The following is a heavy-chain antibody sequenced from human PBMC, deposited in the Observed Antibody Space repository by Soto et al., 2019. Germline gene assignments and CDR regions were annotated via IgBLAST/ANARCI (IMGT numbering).Heavy chain of an antibody. J-gene: IGHJ6*03. CDR1: GGSISSYY. D-gene: IGHD3-9*01. CDR2: IYYSGST. CDR3: ARPVTDFDHYYYYYYMVV. V-gene: IGHV4-59*08. Sequence: SETLSLTCTVSGGSISSYYWSWIRQPPGKGLEWIGYIYYSGSTNYNPSLKSRVTISVDTSKNQFSLKLSSVTAADTAVYYCARPVTDFDHYYYYYYMVVWGKGTTVTVSS.